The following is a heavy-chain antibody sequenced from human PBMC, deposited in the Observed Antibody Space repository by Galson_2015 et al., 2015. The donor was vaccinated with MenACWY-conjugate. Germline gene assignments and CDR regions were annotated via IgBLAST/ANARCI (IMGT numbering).Heavy chain of an antibody. Sequence: SVKVSCKASGYIFTDYYMHWVRQAPGQGLEWMGRINPNSGDTNYAQRFQGRVTMTRDTSISTAYLELSSLRSDDTVVYYCATAIAYGGGAFEYWGQGTLVTVSS. J-gene: IGHJ4*02. V-gene: IGHV1-2*05. CDR2: INPNSGDT. CDR3: ATAIAYGGGAFEY. D-gene: IGHD4-23*01. CDR1: GYIFTDYY.